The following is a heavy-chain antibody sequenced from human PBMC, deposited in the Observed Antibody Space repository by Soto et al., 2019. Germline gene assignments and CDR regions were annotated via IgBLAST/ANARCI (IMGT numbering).Heavy chain of an antibody. J-gene: IGHJ4*02. CDR1: GFTFSSYS. D-gene: IGHD2-15*01. CDR3: ARYCSGGSCYKGVGYYFDY. Sequence: PGGSLRLSCAASGFTFSSYSMNWVRQAPGKGLEWVSSISSSSSYIYYADSVKGRFTISRDNAKNSLYLQMNSLRAEDTAVYYCARYCSGGSCYKGVGYYFDYWGQGTLVTVS. V-gene: IGHV3-21*01. CDR2: ISSSSSYI.